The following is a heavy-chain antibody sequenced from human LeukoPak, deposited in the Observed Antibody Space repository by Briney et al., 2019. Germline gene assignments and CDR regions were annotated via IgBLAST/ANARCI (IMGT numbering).Heavy chain of an antibody. V-gene: IGHV5-51*01. J-gene: IGHJ4*02. D-gene: IGHD2-2*01. Sequence: GESLKISCKVSGYTLTNNWIGWVRQVPGKGLEWMGLIYPGDSDTRYSPSFQGQVTMSVDKSISTAYLQWSSLRASDTAMYFCARFGLTSSLDYRGQGTLVTVSS. CDR1: GYTLTNNW. CDR2: IYPGDSDT. CDR3: ARFGLTSSLDY.